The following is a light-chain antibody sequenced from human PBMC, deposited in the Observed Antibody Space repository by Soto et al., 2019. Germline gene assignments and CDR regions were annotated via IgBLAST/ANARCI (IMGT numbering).Light chain of an antibody. CDR2: GAS. Sequence: EIVMTQSPATLSVSPGERATLSCRASQSVSSNLAWHQQRPGQPPRLLIFGASTRASDVPDGFTGSGSGTQFTLTIASLHSEDFAVYFCQQYNNWPYTFGQGTKVDIK. V-gene: IGKV3-15*01. J-gene: IGKJ2*01. CDR1: QSVSSN. CDR3: QQYNNWPYT.